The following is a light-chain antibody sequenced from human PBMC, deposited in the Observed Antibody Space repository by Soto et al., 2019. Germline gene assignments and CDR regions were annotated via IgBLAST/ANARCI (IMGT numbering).Light chain of an antibody. V-gene: IGKV3-15*01. CDR2: SAS. J-gene: IGKJ1*01. CDR3: QQYKDWPPT. CDR1: QSVGTT. Sequence: EIVMTQSPVTLAVSPGERVTLSCRASQSVGTTVAWYQQKSGRAPRLLIYSASTRATGVPARFSGSASGTDFTLRITSLQSEDFGVYYCQQYKDWPPTFGQGTKVEIK.